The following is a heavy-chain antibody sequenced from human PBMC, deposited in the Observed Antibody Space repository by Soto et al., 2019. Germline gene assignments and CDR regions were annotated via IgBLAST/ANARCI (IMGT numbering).Heavy chain of an antibody. CDR2: IWSDGSNE. D-gene: IGHD6-19*01. V-gene: IGHV3-33*01. J-gene: IGHJ4*02. Sequence: QAQLVESGGGLVQPGRSLRLSCAASGFTFSSHVMHWVRQAPGKGLEWVAVIWSDGSNEYYADSVKGRFTISRDNSKNTLYLQMSSLRVEDTAVYYCATDYSSTGYGLVYWGQGALVTVSS. CDR1: GFTFSSHV. CDR3: ATDYSSTGYGLVY.